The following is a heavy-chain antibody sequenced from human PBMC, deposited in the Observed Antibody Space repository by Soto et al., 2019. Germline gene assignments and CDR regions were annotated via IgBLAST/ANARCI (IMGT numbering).Heavy chain of an antibody. D-gene: IGHD6-19*01. CDR2: IYYSGST. V-gene: IGHV4-31*03. Sequence: SVTLSHTCTVADGSISSGCCYLSWHSPDPGKGLEWIGYIYYSGSTYYNPALKSRVTMSVDTSKNQFSLRLSSVTAADTAVYFCARGPGYIDGWRTFDFWGRGTLVTVSS. CDR3: ARGPGYIDGWRTFDF. J-gene: IGHJ4*02. CDR1: DGSISSGCCY.